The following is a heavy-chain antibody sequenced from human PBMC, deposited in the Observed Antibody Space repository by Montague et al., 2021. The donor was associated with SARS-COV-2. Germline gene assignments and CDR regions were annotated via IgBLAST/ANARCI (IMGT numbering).Heavy chain of an antibody. J-gene: IGHJ5*02. CDR3: ARTFWGSWFGESWFGP. Sequence: SETLSLTCTVSGGSISTYYWSWIRQPAGKGLEWIGRIYTNETTNYNPPFKSRVTMSVDTSKNQFSLKLTSVTAADTAVYYCARTFWGSWFGESWFGPWGQGTLVTVSS. CDR1: GGSISTYY. V-gene: IGHV4-4*07. CDR2: IYTNETT. D-gene: IGHD3-10*01.